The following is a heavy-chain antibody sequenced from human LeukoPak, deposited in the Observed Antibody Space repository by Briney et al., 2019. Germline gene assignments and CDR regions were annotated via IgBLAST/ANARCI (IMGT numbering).Heavy chain of an antibody. CDR1: GFTFNTYA. CDR2: ITHTGGT. J-gene: IGHJ4*02. D-gene: IGHD6-13*01. CDR3: AKYLAAAAFDY. V-gene: IGHV3-23*01. Sequence: PGGSLRLSCAASGFTFNTYAMAWVRQAPGKGLEWVSTITHTGGTYYAVSVKGRFTISRDNSKNTLYFQMNSLRAEDTAIYYCAKYLAAAAFDYWGQGTLVTVSS.